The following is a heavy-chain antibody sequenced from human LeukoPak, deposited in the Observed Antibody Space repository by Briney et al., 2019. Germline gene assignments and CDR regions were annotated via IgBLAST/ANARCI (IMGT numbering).Heavy chain of an antibody. Sequence: GGSLRLSCAASGFTFSSYSMNWVRQAPGKGLEWVASISSSGSYIYYADSVKGRFTIPRDNAKNSLYLQMNSLRAEDTAVYYCARFIAAANDAFDIWGQGTMVTVSS. D-gene: IGHD6-13*01. CDR2: ISSSGSYI. V-gene: IGHV3-21*01. CDR1: GFTFSSYS. CDR3: ARFIAAANDAFDI. J-gene: IGHJ3*02.